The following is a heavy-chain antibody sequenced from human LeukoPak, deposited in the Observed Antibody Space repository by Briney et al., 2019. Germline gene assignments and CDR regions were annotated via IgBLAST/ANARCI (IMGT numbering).Heavy chain of an antibody. Sequence: SGTLSLTCTVSGGSISSYYWSWIRQPAGKGLEWIGRIYSTGSTNYNPSLQSRVTMSVDTSKNQFSLRLRSVIAADTAVYYCARQIASAGTAGFDFWGQGALVTVSS. CDR2: IYSTGST. V-gene: IGHV4-4*07. J-gene: IGHJ4*02. CDR3: ARQIASAGTAGFDF. CDR1: GGSISSYY. D-gene: IGHD6-13*01.